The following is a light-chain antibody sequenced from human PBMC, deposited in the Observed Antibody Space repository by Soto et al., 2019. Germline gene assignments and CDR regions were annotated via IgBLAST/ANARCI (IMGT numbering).Light chain of an antibody. CDR2: DAS. Sequence: EIVLTQSPATLSLSPGERATLSCRASQSVSSYLAWYQQKPGQAHRLLIYDASNRATGIPARFSGSGSGTDFTLTISSVEPEDFAGYYCQQRSNLPLTFGGGTKVEIK. CDR3: QQRSNLPLT. J-gene: IGKJ4*01. CDR1: QSVSSY. V-gene: IGKV3-11*01.